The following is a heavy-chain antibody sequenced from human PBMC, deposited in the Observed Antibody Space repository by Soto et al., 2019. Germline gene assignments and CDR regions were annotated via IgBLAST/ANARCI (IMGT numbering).Heavy chain of an antibody. CDR3: ARVPGVVVSADDAFDI. J-gene: IGHJ3*02. V-gene: IGHV4-4*02. CDR1: GGSVSSSNW. D-gene: IGHD2-21*02. CDR2: IYHSGSA. Sequence: QVQLQESGPGLVKPSGTLSLTCAVSGGSVSSSNWWSWVRQSPGKGLEWMGEIYHSGSAHYNPSLKSRATISLDKSKNQCSLRLTSVTAAETAVYYCARVPGVVVSADDAFDIWGPGTRVIVSS.